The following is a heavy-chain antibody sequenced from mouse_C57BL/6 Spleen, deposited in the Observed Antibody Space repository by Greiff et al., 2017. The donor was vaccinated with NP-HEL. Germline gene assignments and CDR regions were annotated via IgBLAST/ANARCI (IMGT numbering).Heavy chain of an antibody. CDR3: AREGLGPYFDY. J-gene: IGHJ2*01. CDR2: ISDGGSYT. D-gene: IGHD4-1*01. Sequence: EVMLVESGGGLVKPGGSLKLSCAASGFTFSSYAMSWVRQTPEKRLEWVATISDGGSYTYYPDNVKGRFTISRDNAKNNLYLQMSHLKSEDTAMYYCAREGLGPYFDYWGQGTTLTVSS. CDR1: GFTFSSYA. V-gene: IGHV5-4*01.